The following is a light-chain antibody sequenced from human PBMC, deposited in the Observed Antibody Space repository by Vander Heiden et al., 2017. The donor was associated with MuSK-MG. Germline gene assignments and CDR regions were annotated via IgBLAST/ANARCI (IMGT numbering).Light chain of an antibody. CDR1: QSVSSN. Sequence: ELVMTQSPATLSVSPGERGTLTCRASQSVSSNLAWHQQKPFLVPRLLIYGASTRATGPPARFRGRGCGTEFTLTISSLHSEDLTVYYCQQVYNWHVYTF. CDR3: QQVYNWHVYT. CDR2: GAS. J-gene: IGKJ2*01. V-gene: IGKV3D-15*01.